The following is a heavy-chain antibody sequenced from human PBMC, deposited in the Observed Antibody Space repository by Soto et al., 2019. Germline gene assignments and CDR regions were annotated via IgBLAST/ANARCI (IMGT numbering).Heavy chain of an antibody. CDR1: GFTFSSYG. V-gene: IGHV3-33*01. Sequence: PGGSLRLSCAASGFTFSSYGMHWVRQAPGKGLEWVAVIWYDGSNKYYADSVKGRFTISRDNSKNTLYLQMNSLRAEDTAVYYCARERAVTTLYYYYYYYMDVWGKGTTVTVSS. CDR3: ARERAVTTLYYYYYYYMDV. J-gene: IGHJ6*03. D-gene: IGHD4-17*01. CDR2: IWYDGSNK.